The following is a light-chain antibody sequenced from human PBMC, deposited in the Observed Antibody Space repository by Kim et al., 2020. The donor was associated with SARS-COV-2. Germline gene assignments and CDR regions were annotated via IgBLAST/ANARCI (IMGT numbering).Light chain of an antibody. J-gene: IGKJ2*01. CDR2: GAS. CDR1: QSISSD. V-gene: IGKV3-15*01. Sequence: EIVMTQSPATLSVSPGERATLSCRASQSISSDLAWYQQKPGQAPRLLIYGASTRATGIPARFSGRGSGTEFTLTISSLQPEDFALYYCQQYNNWPPYTFGQGTKLEIK. CDR3: QQYNNWPPYT.